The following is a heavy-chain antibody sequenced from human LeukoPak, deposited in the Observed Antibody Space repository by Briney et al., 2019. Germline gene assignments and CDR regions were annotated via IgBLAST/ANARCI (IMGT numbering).Heavy chain of an antibody. CDR2: IVVGSGNT. CDR1: GFTFTSSA. Sequence: GASVKVSCKASGFTFTSSAVQWVRQARGQRLEWIGWIVVGSGNTNYAQKLQERVTITRDMSTSTAYMELSSLRSEDTAVYYCAAGLGESSGYYYVFGLSWGQGTLVTVSS. D-gene: IGHD3-22*01. V-gene: IGHV1-58*01. J-gene: IGHJ5*02. CDR3: AAGLGESSGYYYVFGLS.